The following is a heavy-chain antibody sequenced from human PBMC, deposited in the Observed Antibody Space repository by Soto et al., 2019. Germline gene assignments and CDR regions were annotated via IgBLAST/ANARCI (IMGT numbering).Heavy chain of an antibody. CDR3: ARDWKSPGYCSGGSCYPYYYYYGMDV. D-gene: IGHD2-15*01. CDR2: ITPIFGTA. CDR1: GGTFSSYA. J-gene: IGHJ6*02. V-gene: IGHV1-69*13. Sequence: SVKVSCKASGGTFSSYAISWVRQAPGQGLEWMGGITPIFGTANYAQKFQGRVTITADESTSTAYMELSSLRSEDTAVYYCARDWKSPGYCSGGSCYPYYYYYGMDVWGQGTTVTVSS.